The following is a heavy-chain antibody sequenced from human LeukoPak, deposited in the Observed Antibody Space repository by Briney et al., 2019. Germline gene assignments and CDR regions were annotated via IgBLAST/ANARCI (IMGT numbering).Heavy chain of an antibody. J-gene: IGHJ6*03. Sequence: ASVKVSCKASGYTFTGYYMHWVRQAPGQGLEWMGLINPNGGGTNYAQKFQGRVTMTRDTSISTAYMELSSLRSDDTAVYYCARDKGDFWTGNYYYYYMDVWGKGTTVTVSS. D-gene: IGHD3/OR15-3a*01. V-gene: IGHV1-2*02. CDR1: GYTFTGYY. CDR3: ARDKGDFWTGNYYYYYMDV. CDR2: INPNGGGT.